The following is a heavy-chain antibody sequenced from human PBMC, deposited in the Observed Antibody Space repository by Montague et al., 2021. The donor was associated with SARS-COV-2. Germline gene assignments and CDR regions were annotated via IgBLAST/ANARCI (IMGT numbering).Heavy chain of an antibody. Sequence: TLSLTCTVSGGSISSGSYYWSWIRQPAGKGLEWIGRIYTSGTIDYSFSLKSRVTISVDTSKNQLSLKLTSVTAADTAVYYCARAHSGSWAHLDNWGQGSLVTVSS. J-gene: IGHJ4*02. CDR3: ARAHSGSWAHLDN. CDR2: IYTSGTI. V-gene: IGHV4-61*02. CDR1: GGSISSGSYY. D-gene: IGHD5-12*01.